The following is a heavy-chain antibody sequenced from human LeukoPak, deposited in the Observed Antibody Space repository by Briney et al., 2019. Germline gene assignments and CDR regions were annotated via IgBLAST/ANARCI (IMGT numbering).Heavy chain of an antibody. D-gene: IGHD1-26*01. J-gene: IGHJ4*02. CDR2: IYYSGST. CDR1: GGSISSHY. V-gene: IGHV4-59*11. CDR3: ARGPLNGSYVYFDY. Sequence: SETLSLTCTVSGGSISSHYWSWIRQPPGKGLEWIGYIYYSGSTNYNPSLKSRVTISVDTSKNQFSPKLSSVTAADTAVYYCARGPLNGSYVYFDYWGQGTLVTVSS.